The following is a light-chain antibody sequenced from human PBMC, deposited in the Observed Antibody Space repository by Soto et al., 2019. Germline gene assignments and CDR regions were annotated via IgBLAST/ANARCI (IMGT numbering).Light chain of an antibody. CDR3: QAWDSRIHVV. CDR1: KLADKY. V-gene: IGLV3-1*01. Sequence: SYELTQPPSVSVSPGQTASITCSGDKLADKYACWYQQKPGQSPVLVIYQDSKRPSGIPERFSGSNSGNTATLTISGTQAMDEADYYCQAWDSRIHVVFGGGTKLTV. J-gene: IGLJ2*01. CDR2: QDS.